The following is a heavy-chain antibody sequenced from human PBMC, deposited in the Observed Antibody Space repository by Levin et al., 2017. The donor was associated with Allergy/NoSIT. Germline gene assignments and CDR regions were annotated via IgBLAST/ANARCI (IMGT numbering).Heavy chain of an antibody. Sequence: GESLKISCAASGFNFRNYEMNWVRQVPGKGLEWLSHISGSGDSASYADSVRGRFTISRDNAENSLYLQMHSLRAEDSGLYYCATLSVFVPNTVASDKWGQGTLVTVSS. V-gene: IGHV3-48*03. J-gene: IGHJ4*02. CDR1: GFNFRNYE. CDR2: ISGSGDSA. CDR3: ATLSVFVPNTVASDK. D-gene: IGHD2-21*01.